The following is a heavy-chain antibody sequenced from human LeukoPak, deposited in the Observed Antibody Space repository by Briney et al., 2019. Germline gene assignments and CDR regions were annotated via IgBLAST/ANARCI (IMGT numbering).Heavy chain of an antibody. Sequence: GGSLRLSCAASGFTFSRDWMNWVRQAPGKGLVWVSRINSDGSTTRYADSVKGRFTISRDNAKNTMYLQMNSLRAEDTAVYYCARENFYGMDVWGQGTTVTVSS. CDR2: INSDGSTT. CDR1: GFTFSRDW. J-gene: IGHJ6*02. V-gene: IGHV3-74*01. CDR3: ARENFYGMDV.